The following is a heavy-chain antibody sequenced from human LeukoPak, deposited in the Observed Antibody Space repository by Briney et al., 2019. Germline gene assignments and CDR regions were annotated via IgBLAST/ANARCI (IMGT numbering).Heavy chain of an antibody. D-gene: IGHD6-19*01. J-gene: IGHJ4*02. CDR2: IYSGGST. CDR1: GFTVSSNY. Sequence: GGSLRLSCAASGFTVSSNYMSWVRQAPGKGLEWVSVIYSGGSTYYADSVQGRFTISRDNSKNTLYLQMNSLRAEDTAVYYCARSYSSGWYGPGSYYFDYWGQGTLVTVSS. V-gene: IGHV3-66*01. CDR3: ARSYSSGWYGPGSYYFDY.